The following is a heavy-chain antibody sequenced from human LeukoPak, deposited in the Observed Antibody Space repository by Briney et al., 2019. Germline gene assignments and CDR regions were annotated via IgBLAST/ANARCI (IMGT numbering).Heavy chain of an antibody. Sequence: PSETLSLTCAVYGGSFSGYYWSWIRQPPGKGLEWIGYIYYSGSTNYNPSLKSRVTISVDTSKNQFSLKLSSVTAADTAVYYCARAPTVAGTLMFDYWGQGTLVTVSS. V-gene: IGHV4-59*01. CDR3: ARAPTVAGTLMFDY. CDR2: IYYSGST. D-gene: IGHD6-19*01. CDR1: GGSFSGYY. J-gene: IGHJ4*02.